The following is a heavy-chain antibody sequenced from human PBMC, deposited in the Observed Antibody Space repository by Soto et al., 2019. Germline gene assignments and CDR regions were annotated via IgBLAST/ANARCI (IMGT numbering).Heavy chain of an antibody. J-gene: IGHJ6*02. V-gene: IGHV1-18*01. Sequence: GASVKVSCKASGYTFTSYGISWVRHAPGQGLEWMGWISAYNGNTNYAQKLQGRVTMTTDTSTSTAYMKLRNLRSDDTAVYYCAREGDSSSSLLPHYYYYGMDVWGQGTTVTASS. CDR2: ISAYNGNT. CDR1: GYTFTSYG. CDR3: AREGDSSSSLLPHYYYYGMDV. D-gene: IGHD6-6*01.